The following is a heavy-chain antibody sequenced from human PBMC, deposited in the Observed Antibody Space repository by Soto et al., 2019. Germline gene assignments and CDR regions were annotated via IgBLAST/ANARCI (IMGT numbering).Heavy chain of an antibody. CDR1: GFTFSSYA. Sequence: EVQLLESGGGLVQPGGSLRLSCAASGFTFSSYAMSWVRQAPGKGLEWVSAISGSGGSTYYADSVKGRFTISRDNSKNTLYLQMNSLRAEDPAVYYCAKRPPLHGDYIWGSYRASDDYWGQGTLVTVSS. V-gene: IGHV3-23*01. J-gene: IGHJ4*02. CDR3: AKRPPLHGDYIWGSYRASDDY. CDR2: ISGSGGST. D-gene: IGHD3-16*02.